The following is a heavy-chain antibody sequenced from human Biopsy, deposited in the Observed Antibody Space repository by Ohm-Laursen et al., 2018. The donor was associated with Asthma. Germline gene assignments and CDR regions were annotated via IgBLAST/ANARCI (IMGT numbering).Heavy chain of an antibody. CDR1: GYNFISFA. CDR2: VNTGNGDT. Sequence: SVKVSCKASGYNFISFAIHWVRQAPGQRLECMGWVNTGNGDTKYSQKFQGRVTIIRDTSASTAYMELRSLRSEDTATYYCARTYYDFLTGQVKDVFGAWGQGTMVTVSS. D-gene: IGHD3-9*01. CDR3: ARTYYDFLTGQVKDVFGA. V-gene: IGHV1-3*04. J-gene: IGHJ3*01.